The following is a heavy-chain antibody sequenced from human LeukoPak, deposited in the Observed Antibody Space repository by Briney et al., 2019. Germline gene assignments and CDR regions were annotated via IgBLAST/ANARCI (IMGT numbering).Heavy chain of an antibody. CDR1: GLTFSSYS. V-gene: IGHV3-48*04. CDR2: ISSSSSTI. J-gene: IGHJ4*02. CDR3: AREDNWSQVQPDY. Sequence: PGGSLRLSCAASGLTFSSYSMNWVRQAPGKGLEWVSYISSSSSTIYYADSVKGRFTISRDNAKNSLYLQMNSLRAEDTAVYYCAREDNWSQVQPDYWGQGTLVTVSS. D-gene: IGHD1-20*01.